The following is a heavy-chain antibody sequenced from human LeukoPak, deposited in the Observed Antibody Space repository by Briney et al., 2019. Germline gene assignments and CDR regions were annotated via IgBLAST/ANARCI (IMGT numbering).Heavy chain of an antibody. CDR3: ARGGLLWFGDPTQIFDY. CDR1: GYTFTGYY. V-gene: IGHV1-2*02. Sequence: GASVKVSCKASGYTFTGYYMHWARQAPGQGLGWMGWINPNSGGTNYAQKFQGRVTMTRDTSISTAYIELSRLRSDDTAVYYCARGGLLWFGDPTQIFDYWGQGTLVTVSS. J-gene: IGHJ4*02. CDR2: INPNSGGT. D-gene: IGHD3-10*01.